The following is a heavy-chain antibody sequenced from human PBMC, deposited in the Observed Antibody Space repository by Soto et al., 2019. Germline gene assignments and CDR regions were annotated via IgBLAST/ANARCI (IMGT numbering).Heavy chain of an antibody. J-gene: IGHJ4*02. CDR3: VRHGYYYGGGYFDY. CDR1: GVTVSSNY. V-gene: IGHV3-66*04. CDR2: IYSGGST. D-gene: IGHD5-18*01. Sequence: EVQLVESGGGLVQPGGSLRLSCAASGVTVSSNYMSWVRQAPGKGLEWVSVIYSGGSTYYADSVKCRLTICRDNSKNTLYLQMNSLRADYSSVYYCVRHGYYYGGGYFDYWVQGGLVTVSS.